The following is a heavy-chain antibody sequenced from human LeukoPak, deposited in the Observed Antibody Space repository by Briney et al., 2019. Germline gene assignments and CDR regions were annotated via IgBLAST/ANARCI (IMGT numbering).Heavy chain of an antibody. CDR1: GYTFTSYH. CDR3: ARVSGSYFYTLEY. J-gene: IGHJ4*02. Sequence: ASVKVSCKASGYTFTSYHTHWVRQAPGQGLEWLGWINTYTRNPTYAQGFTGRFVFSLDTSVSTAYLQINSLEAEDTAVYYCARVSGSYFYTLEYWGQGTLVTVSS. D-gene: IGHD1-26*01. CDR2: INTYTRNP. V-gene: IGHV7-4-1*02.